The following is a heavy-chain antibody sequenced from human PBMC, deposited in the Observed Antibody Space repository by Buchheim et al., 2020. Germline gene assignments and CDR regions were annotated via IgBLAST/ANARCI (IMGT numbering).Heavy chain of an antibody. Sequence: QVQLQESGPGLVKPSQTLSLTCTVSGGSISSGSYYWSWIRQPAGKGLEWIGRSYKSGSTNYNPSLKSRVTISVDTSKKQFSLKLTSVTAADTAVYYCARDQELNWFDPWGQGTL. J-gene: IGHJ5*02. CDR1: GGSISSGSYY. V-gene: IGHV4-61*02. D-gene: IGHD1-26*01. CDR2: SYKSGST. CDR3: ARDQELNWFDP.